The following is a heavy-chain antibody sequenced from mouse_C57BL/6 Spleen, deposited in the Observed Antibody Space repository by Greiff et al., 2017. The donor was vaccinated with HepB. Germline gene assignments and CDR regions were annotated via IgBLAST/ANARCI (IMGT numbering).Heavy chain of an antibody. Sequence: VQLQQSGPELVKPGASVKIPCKASGYTFTDYNMDWVKQSHGKSLEWIGDINPNNGGTIYNQKFKGKATLTVDKSSSTAYMELRSLTSEDTAVYYCARWIDYDYDVGGYYAMDYWGQGTSVTVSS. J-gene: IGHJ4*01. D-gene: IGHD2-4*01. CDR3: ARWIDYDYDVGGYYAMDY. V-gene: IGHV1-18*01. CDR1: GYTFTDYN. CDR2: INPNNGGT.